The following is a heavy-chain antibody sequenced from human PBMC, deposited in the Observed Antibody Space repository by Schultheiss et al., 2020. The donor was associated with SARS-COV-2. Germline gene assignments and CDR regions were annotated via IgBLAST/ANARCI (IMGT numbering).Heavy chain of an antibody. CDR1: GFTFSSYA. Sequence: GASLKISCAASGFTFSSYAMSWVRQAPGKGLEWVSAISGSGGSTYYADSVKGRFTISRDNSKNTLYLQMNSLRAEDTAVYYCASRGGLRTGGNWGQGTLVTVSS. D-gene: IGHD3-16*01. CDR2: ISGSGGST. J-gene: IGHJ4*02. V-gene: IGHV3-23*01. CDR3: ASRGGLRTGGN.